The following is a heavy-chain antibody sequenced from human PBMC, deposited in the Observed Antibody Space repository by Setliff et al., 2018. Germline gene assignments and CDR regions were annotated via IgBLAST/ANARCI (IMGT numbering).Heavy chain of an antibody. J-gene: IGHJ4*02. CDR2: IIPVFGTA. V-gene: IGHV1-69*13. D-gene: IGHD3-22*01. CDR1: GHTLIGYY. Sequence: GASVKVSCKPSGHTLIGYYFHWVRQAPGQGLEWMGRIIPVFGTAKYVQKFQGRVTISADESTRTVYMELSSLRFEDTAVYYCARDTRDKYDTSGHYLSLDYWGQGTLVTVSS. CDR3: ARDTRDKYDTSGHYLSLDY.